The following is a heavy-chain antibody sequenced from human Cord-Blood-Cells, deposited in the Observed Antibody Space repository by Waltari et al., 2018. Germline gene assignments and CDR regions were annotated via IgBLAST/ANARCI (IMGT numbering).Heavy chain of an antibody. CDR2: ISRSSSYI. CDR3: ARGGTGSANFDY. V-gene: IGHV3-21*01. J-gene: IGHJ4*02. Sequence: EVQLVESGGGLVKPGGSLRLSCAASGFTFSSYSMNWVRQAPGKGLEWVSSISRSSSYIYYADSVKGRFTIARDNAKNSLYLQMNSLRAEDTAVYYCARGGTGSANFDYWGQGTLVTVSS. D-gene: IGHD3-9*01. CDR1: GFTFSSYS.